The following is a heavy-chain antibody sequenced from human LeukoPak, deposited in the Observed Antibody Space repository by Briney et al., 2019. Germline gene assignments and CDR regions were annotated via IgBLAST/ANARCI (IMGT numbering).Heavy chain of an antibody. V-gene: IGHV4-39*01. D-gene: IGHD3-16*02. CDR1: GGSISSYY. CDR3: AIRLGELSFMIGFVDY. J-gene: IGHJ4*02. Sequence: TPETLSLTCTVSGGSISSYYWGWIRQPPGKGLEWLGSIYYSGSTYYNPSLKSRVTISVDTSKNQFSLKLSSVTAADTAVYYCAIRLGELSFMIGFVDYWGQGTLVTVSS. CDR2: IYYSGST.